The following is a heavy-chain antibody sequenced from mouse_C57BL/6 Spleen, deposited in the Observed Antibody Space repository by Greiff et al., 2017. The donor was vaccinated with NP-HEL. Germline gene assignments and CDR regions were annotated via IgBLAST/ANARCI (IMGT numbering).Heavy chain of an antibody. V-gene: IGHV5-4*01. D-gene: IGHD4-1*01. CDR2: ISDGGSYT. Sequence: EVHLVESGGGLVKPGGSLKLSCAASGFTFSSYAMSWVRQTPEKRLEWVATISDGGSYTYYPDNVKGRFTISRDNAKNNLYLQMSHLKSEDTAMYYCARDLELGKGFDYWGQGTTLTVSS. J-gene: IGHJ2*01. CDR3: ARDLELGKGFDY. CDR1: GFTFSSYA.